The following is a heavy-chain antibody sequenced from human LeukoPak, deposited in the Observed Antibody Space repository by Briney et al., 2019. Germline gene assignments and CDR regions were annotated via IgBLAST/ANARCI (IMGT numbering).Heavy chain of an antibody. V-gene: IGHV4-61*02. CDR1: GGSISSGGSIGSFY. D-gene: IGHD7-27*01. CDR3: ARDRITGATRDYKYHYMEV. CDR2: IDAGGST. Sequence: SETLSLTCAVSGGSISSGGSIGSFYWSWIRQPAGKGLEWIGRIDAGGSTNYNPSLRGRVTISVDTSKNQFSLRLISVTAADAAVYYCARDRITGATRDYKYHYMEVWGKGTTVTVSS. J-gene: IGHJ6*03.